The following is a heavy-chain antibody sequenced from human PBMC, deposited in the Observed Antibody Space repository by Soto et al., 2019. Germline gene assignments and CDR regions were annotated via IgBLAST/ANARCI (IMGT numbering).Heavy chain of an antibody. D-gene: IGHD1-26*01. J-gene: IGHJ4*02. V-gene: IGHV4-61*01. Sequence: SETLSLTCNVSGESVSNSNYYWSWIRQPPGKGLEWIGYIYHSGRTNSYPSLKSRVTMSLDKSKNQFSLKLSSVTAADTAVYFCARQYIGDFYSVSPYLDYWGQGTLVTVSS. CDR1: GESVSNSNYY. CDR3: ARQYIGDFYSVSPYLDY. CDR2: IYHSGRT.